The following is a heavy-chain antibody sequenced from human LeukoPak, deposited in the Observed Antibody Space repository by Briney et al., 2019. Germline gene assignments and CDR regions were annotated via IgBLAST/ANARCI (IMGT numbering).Heavy chain of an antibody. Sequence: SQTLSLTCAISGDSVSSNSVTWDWIRQSPSGVLEWLGRTYYRSKWSNDYAESVKSRIIINPDTSKNHFSLQLNSVTPEDTAVYYCAREYLFTFDYWGQGTLVTVSS. V-gene: IGHV6-1*01. D-gene: IGHD3-3*01. CDR2: TYYRSKWSN. J-gene: IGHJ4*02. CDR1: GDSVSSNSVT. CDR3: AREYLFTFDY.